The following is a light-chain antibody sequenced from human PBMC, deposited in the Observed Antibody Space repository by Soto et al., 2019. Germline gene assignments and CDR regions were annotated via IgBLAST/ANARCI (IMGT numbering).Light chain of an antibody. CDR3: QQTYSIPPT. Sequence: DIQMTQSPSSLSASVGDRVTITCRAGRYISGYLNWYQQRPGKAPKLLIYAASNLQSGVPSRFSGSGSGTDFTLIISSLQPEDFGSYYCQQTYSIPPTFGQGTKVEIK. CDR2: AAS. CDR1: RYISGY. V-gene: IGKV1-39*01. J-gene: IGKJ1*01.